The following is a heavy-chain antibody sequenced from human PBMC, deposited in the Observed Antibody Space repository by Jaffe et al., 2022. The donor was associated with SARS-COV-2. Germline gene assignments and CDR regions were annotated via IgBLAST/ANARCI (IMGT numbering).Heavy chain of an antibody. J-gene: IGHJ5*01. CDR1: GVSISSYY. Sequence: QVQLQESGPGLVKPTETLSLTCSVSGVSISSYYWNWIRQAPGKGLEWIGYIYNSEKANYNPSLESRVTLSVDTSKNQFSLKLTSVTAVDTAVYYCARDRFYDSGRFDSWGQGTLVTVSS. CDR2: IYNSEKA. V-gene: IGHV4-59*01. CDR3: ARDRFYDSGRFDS. D-gene: IGHD3-22*01.